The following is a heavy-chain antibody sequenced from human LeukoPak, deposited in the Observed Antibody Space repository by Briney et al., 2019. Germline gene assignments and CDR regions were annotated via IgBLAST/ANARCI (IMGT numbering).Heavy chain of an antibody. V-gene: IGHV3-23*01. CDR2: IRGGADDT. J-gene: IGHJ5*02. CDR3: ATSGFSGYDHPS. CDR1: GFTFRSYT. Sequence: GGSLRLSCAASGFTFRSYTMAWVRLAPGKGLEWVSVIRGGADDTSYADSVKGRFTISRDNSKNTLFLQMDGLRVEDTAVYYCATSGFSGYDHPSWGQGTLVTVSS. D-gene: IGHD5-12*01.